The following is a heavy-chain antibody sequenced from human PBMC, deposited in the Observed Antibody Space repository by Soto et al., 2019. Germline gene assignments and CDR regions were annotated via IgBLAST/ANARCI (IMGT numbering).Heavy chain of an antibody. V-gene: IGHV3-33*01. CDR2: IWYDGGNK. Sequence: ESGGGVVQPGRSLRLSCAAAGLNFSRYVMHWVRQAPGKGLEWVAVIWYDGGNKYYGDSVKGRVTISRDNSKNTLYLQMNSLRAEDTAVYYCARDGQWLPRDGLRSAYYFDYWGQGTLVTVSS. J-gene: IGHJ4*02. CDR3: ARDGQWLPRDGLRSAYYFDY. D-gene: IGHD6-19*01. CDR1: GLNFSRYV.